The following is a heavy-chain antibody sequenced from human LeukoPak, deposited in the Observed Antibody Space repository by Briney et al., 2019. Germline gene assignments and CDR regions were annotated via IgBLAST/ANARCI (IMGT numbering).Heavy chain of an antibody. Sequence: PSQTLSLTCAVSGGSISSDNYSWSWIRQPAGKGLEWIGRVYTSGSTNYNPSLKSRVTISVDTSKNQFSLKLSSVTAADTAVYYCARTTGGSGSYYRPSYYYYYMDVWGKGTTVTISS. D-gene: IGHD3-10*01. V-gene: IGHV4-61*02. CDR1: GGSISSDNYS. J-gene: IGHJ6*03. CDR2: VYTSGST. CDR3: ARTTGGSGSYYRPSYYYYYMDV.